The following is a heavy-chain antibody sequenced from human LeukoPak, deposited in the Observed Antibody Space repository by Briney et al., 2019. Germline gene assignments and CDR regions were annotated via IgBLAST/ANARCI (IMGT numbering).Heavy chain of an antibody. D-gene: IGHD4-17*01. CDR2: IYTSGST. V-gene: IGHV4-4*07. CDR1: GGSISSYY. J-gene: IGHJ4*02. Sequence: SETLSLTCTVSGGSISSYYWSWIRQPAGKGLEWIGRIYTSGSTNYNPSLKSRVTMSVDTSKNQFSLKLSSVTAADTAVYYCATTAGTSTVTPFDYWGQGTLVTVSS. CDR3: ATTAGTSTVTPFDY.